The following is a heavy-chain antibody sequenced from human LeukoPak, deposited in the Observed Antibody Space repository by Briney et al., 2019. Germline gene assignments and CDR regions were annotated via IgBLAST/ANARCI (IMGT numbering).Heavy chain of an antibody. J-gene: IGHJ4*02. CDR3: AKDIGPMIVTGLDY. D-gene: IGHD3-22*01. Sequence: PGGSLRLSCAASGFTFDDYAMHWVRQAPGKGLEWVPLISGDGGSTYYADSVKGRFTISRDNSKNSLYLQMNSLRTEDTALYYCAKDIGPMIVTGLDYWGQGTLVTVSS. CDR2: ISGDGGST. V-gene: IGHV3-43*02. CDR1: GFTFDDYA.